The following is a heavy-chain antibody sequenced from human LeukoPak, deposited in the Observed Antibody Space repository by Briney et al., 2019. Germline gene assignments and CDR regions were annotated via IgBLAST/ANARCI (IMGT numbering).Heavy chain of an antibody. D-gene: IGHD1-26*01. CDR2: ISSSGSAI. J-gene: IGHJ4*02. Sequence: PGGSLRLSCAASGCTFSSYEMNWVRQAPGKGVEWVSYISSSGSAIYYADPVKGRFTISRDNSKNSLYLQMKSLRTEDTALYYCAKDHRQGSVGIDYWGQGTLVTVSS. CDR1: GCTFSSYE. CDR3: AKDHRQGSVGIDY. V-gene: IGHV3-48*03.